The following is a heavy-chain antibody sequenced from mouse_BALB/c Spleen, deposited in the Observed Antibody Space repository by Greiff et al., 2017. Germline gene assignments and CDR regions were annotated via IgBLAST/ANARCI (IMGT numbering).Heavy chain of an antibody. J-gene: IGHJ3*01. Sequence: EVKLEESGGGLVQPGGSLRLSCATSGFTFTDYYMSWVRQPPGKALEWLGFIRNKANGYTTEYSASVKGRFTISRDNSQSILYLQMNTLRAEDSATYYCARDNPLSFFAYWGQGTLVTVSA. CDR2: IRNKANGYTT. V-gene: IGHV7-3*02. CDR3: ARDNPLSFFAY. CDR1: GFTFTDYY.